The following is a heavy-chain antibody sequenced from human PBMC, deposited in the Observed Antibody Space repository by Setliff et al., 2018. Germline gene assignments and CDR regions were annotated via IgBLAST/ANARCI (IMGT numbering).Heavy chain of an antibody. CDR3: ASQGSRGYDFFDY. CDR2: IYHSGST. J-gene: IGHJ4*02. CDR1: GGSISSSNW. D-gene: IGHD5-12*01. Sequence: PSETLSLTCAVSGGSISSSNWWSWVRQPPGKGLEWIGEIYHSGSTNYNPSLKSRLTISVDKSKSQFSLKLRSVTAADTAVYYCASQGSRGYDFFDYWGQGTLVTVS. V-gene: IGHV4-4*02.